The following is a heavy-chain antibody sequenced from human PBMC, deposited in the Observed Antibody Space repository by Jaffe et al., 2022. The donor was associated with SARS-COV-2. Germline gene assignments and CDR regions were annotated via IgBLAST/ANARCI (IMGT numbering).Heavy chain of an antibody. CDR3: ARGRIAAAGFVRPQRNWFDP. V-gene: IGHV4-34*01. J-gene: IGHJ5*02. CDR2: INHSGST. CDR1: GGSFSGYY. Sequence: QVQLQQWGAGLLKPSETLSLTCAVYGGSFSGYYWSWIRQPPGKGLEWIGEINHSGSTNYNPSLKSRVTISVDTSKNQFSLKLSSVTAADTAVYYCARGRIAAAGFVRPQRNWFDPWGQGTLVTVSS. D-gene: IGHD6-13*01.